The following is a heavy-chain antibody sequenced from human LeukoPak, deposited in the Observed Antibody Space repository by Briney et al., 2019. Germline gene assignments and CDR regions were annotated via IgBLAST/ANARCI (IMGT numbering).Heavy chain of an antibody. Sequence: GGSLRLSCAASGFTFEDHVMHWVRQAPGKGLEWVSSISWSGDRMGYADAVKGRFTISRDNAKSSLFLQMNSLSVEDTALYYCAKDLGGSATTVWGQGTLVTVSS. CDR2: ISWSGDRM. CDR3: AKDLGGSATTV. D-gene: IGHD2-2*01. CDR1: GFTFEDHV. J-gene: IGHJ4*02. V-gene: IGHV3-9*01.